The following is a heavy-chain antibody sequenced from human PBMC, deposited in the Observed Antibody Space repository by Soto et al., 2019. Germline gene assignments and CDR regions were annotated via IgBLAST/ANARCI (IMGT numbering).Heavy chain of an antibody. CDR1: AYTSSIYG. CDR3: ATALGTSGWFDY. D-gene: IGHD6-19*01. Sequence: GASVKVSCKASAYTSSIYGITWVRQAPGQGLEWMGWIRAHNGETKYAQKFQGRVTMITDPSTSTVFMDLRTLRSDDTAVYYCATALGTSGWFDYWGQGTLVTVSS. V-gene: IGHV1-18*01. CDR2: IRAHNGET. J-gene: IGHJ4*02.